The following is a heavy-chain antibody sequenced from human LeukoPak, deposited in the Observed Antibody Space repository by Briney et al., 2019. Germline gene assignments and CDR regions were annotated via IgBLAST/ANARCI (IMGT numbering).Heavy chain of an antibody. D-gene: IGHD6-19*01. CDR2: IHPEGNEK. CDR1: GFTFSTYW. Sequence: GGSLRLSCTVSGFTFSTYWMSWVRQAPGKGLEWVANIHPEGNEKYHVDSVKGRFTISRDNAKSSLYLQMSSLRAEDTAVYFCARERAVAVSRGDFWGQGTLVTVSS. CDR3: ARERAVAVSRGDF. J-gene: IGHJ4*02. V-gene: IGHV3-7*01.